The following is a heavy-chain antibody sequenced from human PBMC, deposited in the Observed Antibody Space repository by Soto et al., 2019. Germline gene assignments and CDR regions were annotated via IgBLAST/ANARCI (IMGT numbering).Heavy chain of an antibody. D-gene: IGHD3-3*01. Sequence: GGSLRLSCAASGFTFDDYAMHWVRQAPGKGLEWVSGISWNSGSIGYADSVKGRFTISRDNAKNSLYLQMNSLRAEDTALYYCAKAPNYDFWSGSDAFDIWGQGTMVTVSS. CDR1: GFTFDDYA. J-gene: IGHJ3*02. CDR3: AKAPNYDFWSGSDAFDI. V-gene: IGHV3-9*01. CDR2: ISWNSGSI.